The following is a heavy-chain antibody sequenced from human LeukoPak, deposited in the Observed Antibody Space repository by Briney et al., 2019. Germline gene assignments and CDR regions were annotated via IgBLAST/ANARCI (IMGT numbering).Heavy chain of an antibody. D-gene: IGHD1-14*01. CDR1: GFTFSSTG. J-gene: IGHJ4*02. V-gene: IGHV3-30*02. Sequence: PGGSLRLSCTASGFTFSSTGMHWVRQAPGKGLEWVSYIRYDGNNKYYGDSVKGRLTVFRDNSKNTLYLQMNSLRVEDTAVYYCARTYNPDYWGQGTLVTVSS. CDR3: ARTYNPDY. CDR2: IRYDGNNK.